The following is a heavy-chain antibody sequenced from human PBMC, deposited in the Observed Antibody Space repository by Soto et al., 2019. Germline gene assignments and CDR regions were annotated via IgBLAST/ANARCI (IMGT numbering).Heavy chain of an antibody. J-gene: IGHJ6*03. D-gene: IGHD3-9*01. Sequence: QVQLQESGPGLVKPSETLSLTCTVSGCSISSYYWSWIRQPPGKGLEWIGDIYYSGSTNYNPSLKSRVTISVDTSKNQFSLKLSSVTAADTAVYYCARHVTLGYDILTGHYYYYYMDVWGKGTTVTVSS. V-gene: IGHV4-59*08. CDR3: ARHVTLGYDILTGHYYYYYMDV. CDR2: IYYSGST. CDR1: GCSISSYY.